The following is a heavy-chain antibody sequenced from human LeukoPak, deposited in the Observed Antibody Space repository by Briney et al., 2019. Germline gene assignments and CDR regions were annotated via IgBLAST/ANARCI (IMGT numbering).Heavy chain of an antibody. V-gene: IGHV3-21*06. D-gene: IGHD2-8*01. CDR1: GFTFSDHF. CDR3: VKNGWFDF. J-gene: IGHJ5*01. Sequence: PGGSLRLSCTGSGFTFSDHFMNWVRHAPGKGLEWVSWISTSGDSIKSADSVAGRFTISRDNAKNSLYLQMNSLRVEDTAVYYCVKNGWFDFWGQGILVTVSS. CDR2: ISTSGDSI.